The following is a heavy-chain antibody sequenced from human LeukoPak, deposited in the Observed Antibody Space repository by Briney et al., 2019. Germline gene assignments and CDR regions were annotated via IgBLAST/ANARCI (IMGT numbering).Heavy chain of an antibody. J-gene: IGHJ5*02. D-gene: IGHD6-13*01. V-gene: IGHV3-9*01. CDR1: GFTFDDYA. CDR2: ISWNSGSI. CDR3: AKDIRGSSWYIRGFDP. Sequence: PGGSLGLSCAASGFTFDDYAMHWVRQAPGKGLEWVSGISWNSGSIGYADSVKGRFTISRDNAKNSLYLQMNSLRAEDTALYYCAKDIRGSSWYIRGFDPWGQGTLVTVSS.